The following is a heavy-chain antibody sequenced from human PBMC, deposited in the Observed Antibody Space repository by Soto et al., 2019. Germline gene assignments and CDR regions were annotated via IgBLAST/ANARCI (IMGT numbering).Heavy chain of an antibody. J-gene: IGHJ6*02. CDR2: ISYDGSNK. CDR1: GFTFSSYA. CDR3: AKLLVVVARGKGMDV. Sequence: GGSLRLSCAASGFTFSSYAMHWVRQAPGKGLEWVAVISYDGSNKYYADSVKGRFTISRDNSKNTLYLQMNSLRAEDTAVYYCAKLLVVVARGKGMDVWGQGTTVTVSS. V-gene: IGHV3-30-3*01. D-gene: IGHD2-15*01.